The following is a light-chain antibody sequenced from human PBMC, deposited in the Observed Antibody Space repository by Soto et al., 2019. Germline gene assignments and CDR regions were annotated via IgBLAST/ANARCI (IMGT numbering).Light chain of an antibody. CDR3: SSYTSSYTQV. J-gene: IGLJ1*01. Sequence: QSALTQPASVSGSPGQSTTISCTGTSSGVGGYNYVSWYQQHPGKAPKLMIYEVNNRPSGVSKRFSGSKSGNTASLTISGLQAEDEADYYCSSYTSSYTQVFGTGTKLTVL. V-gene: IGLV2-14*01. CDR2: EVN. CDR1: SSGVGGYNY.